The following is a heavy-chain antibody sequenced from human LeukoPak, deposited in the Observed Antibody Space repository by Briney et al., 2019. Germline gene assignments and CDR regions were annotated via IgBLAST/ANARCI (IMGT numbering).Heavy chain of an antibody. Sequence: SETLSLTCAVYGGSFSGYYWSWIRQPPGKGLEWIGEINHSGSTNYNPSLKSRVTISVDTSKNQFSLKLSSVTAADTAVYYCARGRHKGIVVVTAVKTYFDYWGQGTLVTVSS. CDR1: GGSFSGYY. CDR2: INHSGST. D-gene: IGHD3-22*01. V-gene: IGHV4-34*01. J-gene: IGHJ4*02. CDR3: ARGRHKGIVVVTAVKTYFDY.